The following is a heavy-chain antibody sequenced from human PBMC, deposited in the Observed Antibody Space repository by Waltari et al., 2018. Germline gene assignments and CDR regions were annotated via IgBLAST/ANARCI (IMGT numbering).Heavy chain of an antibody. J-gene: IGHJ4*02. CDR2: IHYSGST. Sequence: QVQLQESGPGLVKPSQTLSLTCTVSGGSISSGDYYWSWIRQPPGKGLEWIGYIHYSGSTYYNPSLKSRVTISVDASKNQFARKLSSVTAADTAVYYCARVSRLDYDILTGYYGGFDYWGQGTLVTVSS. CDR3: ARVSRLDYDILTGYYGGFDY. D-gene: IGHD3-9*01. CDR1: GGSISSGDYY. V-gene: IGHV4-30-4*08.